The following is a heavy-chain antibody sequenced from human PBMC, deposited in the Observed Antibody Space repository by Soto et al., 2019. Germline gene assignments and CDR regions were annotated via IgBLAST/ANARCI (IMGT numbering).Heavy chain of an antibody. Sequence: GASVRVSCKASGYTFSSNSIHWVRQAPGQGLEWMGWITPFNGDTSYAQKFQGRVTMTTDTSTSTVFMELRSLRFDDTAVYYWYLGVWGQGTLVTVSS. V-gene: IGHV1-18*04. CDR2: ITPFNGDT. CDR1: GYTFSSNS. D-gene: IGHD2-2*01. J-gene: IGHJ4*02. CDR3: YLGV.